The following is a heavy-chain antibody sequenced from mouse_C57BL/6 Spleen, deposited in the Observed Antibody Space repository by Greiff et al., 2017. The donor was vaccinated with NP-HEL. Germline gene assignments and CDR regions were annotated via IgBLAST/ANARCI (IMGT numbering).Heavy chain of an antibody. D-gene: IGHD1-1*01. V-gene: IGHV5-6*01. CDR2: ISSGGSYT. CDR3: ARHEDVITTVVAHFDY. J-gene: IGHJ2*01. CDR1: GFTFSSYG. Sequence: EVKLVESGGDLVKPGGSLKLSCAASGFTFSSYGMSWVRQTPDKWPEWVATISSGGSYTYYPDSVKGRFTISRDNGKDTLDLQMSSLKSEDTAMYYFARHEDVITTVVAHFDYWSQGTTLTVSS.